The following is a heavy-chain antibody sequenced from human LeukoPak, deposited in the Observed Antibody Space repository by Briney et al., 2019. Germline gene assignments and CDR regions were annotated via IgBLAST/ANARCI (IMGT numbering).Heavy chain of an antibody. D-gene: IGHD3-3*01. Sequence: GGSLRLSCAASGFTFSSYAMSWVRQAPGKGLEWVSAISGSGGSTSYADSVKGRFTISRDNSKNTLYLQMNSLRAEDTAVYYCAKEAFNDFWSGYYFGPILRWGQGTLVTVSS. CDR3: AKEAFNDFWSGYYFGPILR. CDR2: ISGSGGST. V-gene: IGHV3-23*01. CDR1: GFTFSSYA. J-gene: IGHJ4*02.